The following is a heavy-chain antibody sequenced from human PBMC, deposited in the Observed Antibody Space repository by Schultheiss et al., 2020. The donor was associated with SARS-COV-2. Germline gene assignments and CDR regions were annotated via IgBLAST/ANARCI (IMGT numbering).Heavy chain of an antibody. J-gene: IGHJ4*02. CDR1: GGSVSSGSYY. CDR2: IYYSGST. Sequence: SETLSLTCTVSGGSVSSGSYYWSWIRQPPGKGLEWIGYIYYSGSTNYNPSLKSRVTISVDTSKNQFSLKLSSVTAADTAVYYCARALDYYDSSGYSLGGWGQGTLVTVSS. D-gene: IGHD3-22*01. V-gene: IGHV4-61*01. CDR3: ARALDYYDSSGYSLGG.